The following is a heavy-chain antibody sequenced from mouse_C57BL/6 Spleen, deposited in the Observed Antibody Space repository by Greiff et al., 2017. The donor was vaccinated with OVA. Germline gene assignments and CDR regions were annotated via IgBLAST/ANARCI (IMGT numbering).Heavy chain of an antibody. CDR2: INPGSGGT. D-gene: IGHD1-1*01. J-gene: IGHJ1*03. Sequence: QVQLQQSGAELVRPGTSVKVSCKASGYAFTNYLIEWVKQRPGQGLEWIGVINPGSGGTNYNEKFKGKATLTADKSSSTAYMQVSSLTSEDSAVYFCARWDGSSYWYFDVWGTGTTVTVSS. CDR3: ARWDGSSYWYFDV. V-gene: IGHV1-54*01. CDR1: GYAFTNYL.